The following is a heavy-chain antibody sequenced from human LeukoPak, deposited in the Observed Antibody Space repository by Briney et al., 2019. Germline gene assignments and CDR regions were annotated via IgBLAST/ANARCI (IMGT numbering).Heavy chain of an antibody. V-gene: IGHV1-3*03. J-gene: IGHJ4*02. Sequence: ASVKVSCKASGYTFSSYAMHWVRQAPGQRLEWMGWINAGNGNTKYSQEFQGRVTITRDTSASTAYMELSSLRSEDMAVYYCARATYYPDSSGYHSLSYFDYWGQGTLVTVSS. CDR1: GYTFSSYA. CDR2: INAGNGNT. D-gene: IGHD3-22*01. CDR3: ARATYYPDSSGYHSLSYFDY.